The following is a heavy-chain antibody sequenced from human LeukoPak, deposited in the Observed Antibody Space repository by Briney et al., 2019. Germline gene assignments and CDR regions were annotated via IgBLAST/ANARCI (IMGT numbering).Heavy chain of an antibody. CDR2: INPNSGGT. J-gene: IGHJ1*01. D-gene: IGHD3-22*01. CDR1: GYTFTGYY. CDR3: VRDLYYDNTGQSPDLYYDTIGQSPGTRGFQE. Sequence: ASVKVSCKASGYTFTGYYMHWVRQAPGQGLEWMGRINPNSGGTKYAQKFQGRVTMTRDTSINTADMELSSLRGDDTAVYFCVRDLYYDNTGQSPDLYYDTIGQSPGTRGFQEWGQGTLVIVSS. V-gene: IGHV1-2*02.